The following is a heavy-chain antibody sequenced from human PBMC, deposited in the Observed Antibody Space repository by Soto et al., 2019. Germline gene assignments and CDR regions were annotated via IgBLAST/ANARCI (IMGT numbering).Heavy chain of an antibody. CDR1: GDSISSYN. CDR2: FRSGGGT. CDR3: VRQGIGVLHGLVDV. V-gene: IGHV4-59*08. J-gene: IGHJ6*02. Sequence: QVLLQESGPGLVKPSETLSLTCTVSGDSISSYNLAWIRQPPGKELEWIGYFRSGGGTSYNPSLKRRVAISADTSMKQFSLRLSSVTAADTAVYYCVRQGIGVLHGLVDVWGQGTRVTVSS. D-gene: IGHD3-10*01.